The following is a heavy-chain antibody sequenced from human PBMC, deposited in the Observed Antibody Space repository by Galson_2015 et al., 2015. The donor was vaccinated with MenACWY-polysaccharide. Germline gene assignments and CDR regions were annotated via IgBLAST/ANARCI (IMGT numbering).Heavy chain of an antibody. CDR3: AKDVHYNDYLGYFFDY. CDR2: IRHDGGYR. CDR1: GFTFSMYG. D-gene: IGHD4-11*01. J-gene: IGHJ4*01. Sequence: SLRLSCAASGFTFSMYGIHWVRQAPGKGLEWVAFIRHDGGYRYYADSVGGQFTISRDNSRNTAFLQMSSLKTADTAVYYCAKDVHYNDYLGYFFDYWGQGTLVTVSS. V-gene: IGHV3-30*02.